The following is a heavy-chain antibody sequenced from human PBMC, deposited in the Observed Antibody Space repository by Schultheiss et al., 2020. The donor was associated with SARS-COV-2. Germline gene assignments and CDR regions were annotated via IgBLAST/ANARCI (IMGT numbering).Heavy chain of an antibody. CDR2: IYYSGST. CDR1: GGSISSYY. D-gene: IGHD2-2*01. CDR3: AREARGYCSSTSCSYYYYGMDV. Sequence: SETLSLTCTVSGGSISSYYWSWIRQHPGKGLEWIGYIYYSGSTYYNPSLKSRVTISVDTSKNQFSLKLSSVTAADTAVYYCAREARGYCSSTSCSYYYYGMDVWGQGTTVTVSS. J-gene: IGHJ6*02. V-gene: IGHV4-59*06.